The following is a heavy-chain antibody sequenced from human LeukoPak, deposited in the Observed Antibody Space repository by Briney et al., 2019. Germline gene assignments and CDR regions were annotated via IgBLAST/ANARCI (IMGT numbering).Heavy chain of an antibody. Sequence: GGSLRLSCAASGFTFSDYWMTWVRQAPGKGLEWVANIKEDGREKYYVDSVKGRFTLSKDSAKNSVYLQMNSLGAEDTAVYYCARGWGEKGYCRGGTCNNPQFDYWGQGILVTVSS. J-gene: IGHJ4*02. V-gene: IGHV3-7*01. CDR2: IKEDGREK. CDR1: GFTFSDYW. CDR3: ARGWGEKGYCRGGTCNNPQFDY. D-gene: IGHD2-15*01.